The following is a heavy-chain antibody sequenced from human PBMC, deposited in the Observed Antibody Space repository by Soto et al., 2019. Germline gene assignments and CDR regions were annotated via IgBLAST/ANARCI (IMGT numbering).Heavy chain of an antibody. Sequence: GGSLRLSCAASGFTFRSYAMHWVRQAPGKGLEYVSAISSNGGSTYYADSVKGRFTISRDNSKNTLYLQMGSLRAEDMAVYYCVRAAVAGTASLNWFDPWGQGTLVTVSS. CDR3: VRAAVAGTASLNWFDP. D-gene: IGHD6-19*01. J-gene: IGHJ5*02. CDR1: GFTFRSYA. V-gene: IGHV3-64*02. CDR2: ISSNGGST.